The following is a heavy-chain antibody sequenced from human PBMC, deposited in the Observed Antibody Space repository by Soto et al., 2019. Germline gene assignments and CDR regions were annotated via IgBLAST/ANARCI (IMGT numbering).Heavy chain of an antibody. D-gene: IGHD3-22*01. Sequence: SLRLSCAASAFIFADYAMHWVRQAPGKGLEWVSGISWNSGRIGYADSVQGRFTISRDNAKNSLYLQMNSLRAEDTALYYCAKGYTYYYDSSCFASLDYWGQGTLVTVSS. CDR3: AKGYTYYYDSSCFASLDY. CDR1: AFIFADYA. CDR2: ISWNSGRI. V-gene: IGHV3-9*01. J-gene: IGHJ4*01.